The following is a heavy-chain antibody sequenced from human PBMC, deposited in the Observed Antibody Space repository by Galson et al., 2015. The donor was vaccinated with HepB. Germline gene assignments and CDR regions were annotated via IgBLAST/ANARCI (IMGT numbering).Heavy chain of an antibody. CDR1: GFTFSSYS. Sequence: SLRLSCAASGFTFSSYSMNWVRQAPGKGLEWVSSISSSSSYIYYADSVKGRFTISRDNAKNSLYLQMNSLRAEDTAVYYCARDGKVTTAKFDYWGQGTLVTVSS. CDR2: ISSSSSYI. V-gene: IGHV3-21*01. J-gene: IGHJ4*02. D-gene: IGHD4-17*01. CDR3: ARDGKVTTAKFDY.